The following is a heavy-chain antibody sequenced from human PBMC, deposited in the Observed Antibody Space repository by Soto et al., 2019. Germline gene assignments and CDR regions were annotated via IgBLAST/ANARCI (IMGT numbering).Heavy chain of an antibody. CDR2: ISYDGSDE. CDR1: GFTFRSFG. V-gene: IGHV3-30*03. CDR3: EQHIDYNRSDRMGV. J-gene: IGHJ6*01. Sequence: HPGGSLRLSCAASGFTFRSFGMHWVRQAPGKGLEWVALISYDGSDEYYADSVKGRFTVSRDNSKNTLYLQMNSLQVEDTAIYYCEQHIDYNRSDRMGVWGPGTTVTVSS. D-gene: IGHD6-13*01.